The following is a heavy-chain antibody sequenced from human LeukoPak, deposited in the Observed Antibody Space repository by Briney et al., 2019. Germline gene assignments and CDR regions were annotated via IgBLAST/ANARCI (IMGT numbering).Heavy chain of an antibody. CDR3: ASQDQYGY. CDR2: ISSDGSFK. V-gene: IGHV3-30*04. J-gene: IGHJ4*02. Sequence: GGSLRLSCAASGFTFSSYAMHWVRQPPGKGLEWVAVISSDGSFKYHADSVKGRFTISRDNSKNTLYLQVNSLRAEDTAVYYCASQDQYGYWGQGTLVTVSS. D-gene: IGHD4-17*01. CDR1: GFTFSSYA.